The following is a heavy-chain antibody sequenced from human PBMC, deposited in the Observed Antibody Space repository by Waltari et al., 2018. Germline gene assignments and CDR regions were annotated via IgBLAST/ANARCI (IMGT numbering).Heavy chain of an antibody. Sequence: EVQLVESGGGLIQPGGSLRLSCAASGFTVSSNYMSWVRQAPGKGLEWVSVIYSGGSTYYADSVKGRFTISRDNSKNTLYLQMNSLRAEDTAAYYCARASLRDGSGSYYGMDVWGQGTTVTVSS. CDR2: IYSGGST. V-gene: IGHV3-53*01. CDR1: GFTVSSNY. D-gene: IGHD3-10*01. CDR3: ARASLRDGSGSYYGMDV. J-gene: IGHJ6*02.